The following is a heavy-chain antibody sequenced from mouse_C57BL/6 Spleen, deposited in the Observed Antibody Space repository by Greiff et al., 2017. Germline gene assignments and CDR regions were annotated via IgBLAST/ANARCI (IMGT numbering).Heavy chain of an antibody. D-gene: IGHD2-2*01. Sequence: QVQLQQPGAELVKPGASVKLSCKASGYTFTSYWMHWVKQRPGRGLEWIGRIDPNSGGTKYNEKFKSKATLTVYKPSSTAYMQLSSLTSDDSAVYYCARPLYYGNDAEYLDYWGQGTTLTVSS. J-gene: IGHJ2*01. CDR3: ARPLYYGNDAEYLDY. CDR1: GYTFTSYW. CDR2: IDPNSGGT. V-gene: IGHV1-72*01.